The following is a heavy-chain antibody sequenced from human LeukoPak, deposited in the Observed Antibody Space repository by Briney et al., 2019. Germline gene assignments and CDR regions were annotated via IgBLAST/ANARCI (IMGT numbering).Heavy chain of an antibody. CDR2: ISYDGSNK. CDR1: GFTFTRDG. Sequence: SLTLSCGASGFTFTRDGIHWVRQAPGKGHERVAVISYDGSNKYYADSVKGRFAISRDNSKNTVYLQMNSLRAEDTAVYYCARNYASGTYDFGYWGQGALVTVSS. D-gene: IGHD3-10*01. CDR3: ARNYASGTYDFGY. V-gene: IGHV3-30*06. J-gene: IGHJ4*02.